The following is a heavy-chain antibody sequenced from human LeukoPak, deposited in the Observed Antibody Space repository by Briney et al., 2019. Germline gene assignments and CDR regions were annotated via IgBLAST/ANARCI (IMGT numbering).Heavy chain of an antibody. Sequence: GASVKVSCKASGGTFSSYAISWVRQAPGQGLEWLGGTIPIFGTANYAQKFQGRVTITADESTSTAYMEMSSLRSEDTAVYYCARGELWFGELPKSLDYWGQGTLVTVSS. D-gene: IGHD3-10*01. CDR1: GGTFSSYA. CDR2: TIPIFGTA. J-gene: IGHJ4*02. V-gene: IGHV1-69*13. CDR3: ARGELWFGELPKSLDY.